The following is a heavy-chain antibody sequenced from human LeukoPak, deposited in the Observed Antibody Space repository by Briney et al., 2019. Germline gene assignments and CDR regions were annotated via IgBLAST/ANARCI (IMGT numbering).Heavy chain of an antibody. CDR1: GFTFSSYG. V-gene: IGHV3-30*02. CDR2: IWYDGSNK. D-gene: IGHD3-3*01. CDR3: AKGGGEYYDFWSGYCPFDY. Sequence: PGGSLRLSCAASGFTFSSYGMHWVRQAPGKGLEWVAVIWYDGSNKYYADSVKGRFTISRDNSKNTLYLQMNSLRAEDTAVYYCAKGGGEYYDFWSGYCPFDYWGQGTLVTVSS. J-gene: IGHJ4*02.